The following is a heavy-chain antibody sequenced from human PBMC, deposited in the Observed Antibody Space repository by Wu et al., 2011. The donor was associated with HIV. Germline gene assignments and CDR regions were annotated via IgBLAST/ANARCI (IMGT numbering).Heavy chain of an antibody. J-gene: IGHJ6*02. V-gene: IGHV1-46*01. D-gene: IGHD2-2*01. Sequence: QVQLVQSGAEVKKPGASVKVSCKASGYTFTSYYMHWVRQAPGQGLEWMGIINPSGGSTSYAQKFQGRVTMTRDTSTSTVYMELSSLRSEDTAVYYCARDRSEGLVVPAAESRMDVWGQGTTVTVSS. CDR3: ARDRSEGLVVPAAESRMDV. CDR1: GYTFTSYY. CDR2: INPSGGST.